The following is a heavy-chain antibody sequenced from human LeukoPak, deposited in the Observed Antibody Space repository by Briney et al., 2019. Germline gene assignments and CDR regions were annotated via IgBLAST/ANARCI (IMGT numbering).Heavy chain of an antibody. CDR1: GFTFSNYG. D-gene: IGHD3-10*01. CDR3: TTGWGFGELSPFDY. J-gene: IGHJ4*02. CDR2: IKSKTDGGTT. Sequence: TGRSLRLSCAASGFTFSNYGMSWVRQAPGKGLEWVGRIKSKTDGGTTDYAAPVKGRFTISRDDSKNTLYLQMNSLKTEDTAVYYCTTGWGFGELSPFDYWGQGTLVTVSS. V-gene: IGHV3-15*01.